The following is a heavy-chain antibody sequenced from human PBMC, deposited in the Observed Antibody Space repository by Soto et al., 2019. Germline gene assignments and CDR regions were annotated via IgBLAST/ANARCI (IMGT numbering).Heavy chain of an antibody. CDR2: VSSRSGTI. CDR1: GGSISSGGYY. D-gene: IGHD5-18*01. V-gene: IGHV3-11*01. Sequence: LSLTCTVSGGSISSGGYYWSWIRQAPGQGLEWVSYVSSRSGTIFYADSVKGRFTLSRDNSKNSMYLQMNSLRAEDTAVYYCAREVDRALVGSPHYFDYWGQGTLVTVSS. CDR3: AREVDRALVGSPHYFDY. J-gene: IGHJ4*01.